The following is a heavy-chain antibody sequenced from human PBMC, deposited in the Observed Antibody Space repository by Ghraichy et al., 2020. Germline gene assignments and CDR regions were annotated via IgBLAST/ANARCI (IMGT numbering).Heavy chain of an antibody. Sequence: GGSLRLSCAASGFTFSSYAMSWVRQAPGKGLEWVSAISGSGGSTYYADSVKGRFTISRDNSKNTLYLQMNSLRAEDTAVYYCAKYVAMIPTMYYFDYWGQGTLVTVSS. V-gene: IGHV3-23*01. CDR2: ISGSGGST. D-gene: IGHD3-22*01. CDR3: AKYVAMIPTMYYFDY. CDR1: GFTFSSYA. J-gene: IGHJ4*02.